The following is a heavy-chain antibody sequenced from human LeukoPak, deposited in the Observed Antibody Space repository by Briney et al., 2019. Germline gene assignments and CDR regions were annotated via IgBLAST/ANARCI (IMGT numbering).Heavy chain of an antibody. CDR3: ARDPPDHSPGRWFDP. CDR1: GGTFSSYA. V-gene: IGHV1-69*05. J-gene: IGHJ5*02. Sequence: SVKVSCKASGGTFSSYAISWVRQAPGQGLEWMGRIIPIFGTANYAQKLQGRVTMTTDTSTSTAYMELRSLRSDDTAVYYCARDPPDHSPGRWFDPWGQGTLVTVSS. CDR2: IIPIFGTA.